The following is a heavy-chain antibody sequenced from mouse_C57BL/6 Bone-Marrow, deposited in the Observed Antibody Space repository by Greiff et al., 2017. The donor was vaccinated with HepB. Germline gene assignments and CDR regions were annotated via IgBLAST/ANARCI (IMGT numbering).Heavy chain of an antibody. D-gene: IGHD2-2*01. J-gene: IGHJ2*01. CDR3: ARHGDYGYDEGFDY. CDR1: GFTFSDYG. V-gene: IGHV5-15*01. CDR2: ISNLAYSI. Sequence: EVQLVESGGGLVKPGGSLKLSCAASGFTFSDYGMAWVRQAPRKGPEWVAFISNLAYSIYYADTVTGRFTISRENAKNTLYLEMSSLRSEDTAMYYCARHGDYGYDEGFDYWGQGTTLTVSS.